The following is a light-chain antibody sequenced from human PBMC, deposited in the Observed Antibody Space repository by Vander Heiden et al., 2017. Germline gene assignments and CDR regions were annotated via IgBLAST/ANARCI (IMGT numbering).Light chain of an antibody. CDR1: SSDVGSYNL. CDR2: EVS. Sequence: SALTQPAPVSGSPGPSITISCTGTSSDVGSYNLVSWYQQHPGKAPKRMIYEVSKRPSGVSNRFSGSKSGNTASLTISGLQAEDEADYYCCSYASSSTWVFGGGTKLTVL. CDR3: CSYASSSTWV. V-gene: IGLV2-23*02. J-gene: IGLJ3*02.